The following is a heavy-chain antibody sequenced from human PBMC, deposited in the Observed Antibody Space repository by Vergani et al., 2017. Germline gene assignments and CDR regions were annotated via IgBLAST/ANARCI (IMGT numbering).Heavy chain of an antibody. D-gene: IGHD1-1*01. CDR2: ISYDGTQK. CDR3: ATKSCGTPGCQIGYFRE. V-gene: IGHV3-30*03. Sequence: QVHQVESGGGVVQPGRSLRLSCVVSGFTSSYCGMHWVRQAPGKGLEWVAVISYDGTQKYYADSVKGRFTISRDNSKSTLYLQMNSLRTEDTAVYYCATKSCGTPGCQIGYFREWGQGTLVTVSS. CDR1: GFTSSYCG. J-gene: IGHJ1*01.